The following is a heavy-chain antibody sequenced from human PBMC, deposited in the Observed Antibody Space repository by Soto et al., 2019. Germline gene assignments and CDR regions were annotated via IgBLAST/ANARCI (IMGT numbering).Heavy chain of an antibody. CDR2: IYYSGST. V-gene: IGHV4-31*03. CDR3: ASNSYGYTLYDY. D-gene: IGHD5-18*01. CDR1: GGSISSGGYY. J-gene: IGHJ4*02. Sequence: SETLSLTCTVSGGSISSGGYYWSWIRQHPGKGLEWIGYIYYSGSTYYNPSLKSRVTISVDTSKNQFSLKLSSVTAADTAVYYCASNSYGYTLYDYWGQGTLVTVSS.